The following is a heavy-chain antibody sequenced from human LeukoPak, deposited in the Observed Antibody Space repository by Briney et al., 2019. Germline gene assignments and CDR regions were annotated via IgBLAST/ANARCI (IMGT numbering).Heavy chain of an antibody. D-gene: IGHD6-13*01. Sequence: SETLSLTCTVSGGSISSYYWSWIRQPAGKGLEWIGRIYTSGSTNYNPSLKSRVTMSVDTSKNQFSPKLSSVTAADTAVYYCARERGEQQLATYYYYYMDVWGKGTTVTVSS. J-gene: IGHJ6*03. CDR2: IYTSGST. V-gene: IGHV4-4*07. CDR3: ARERGEQQLATYYYYYMDV. CDR1: GGSISSYY.